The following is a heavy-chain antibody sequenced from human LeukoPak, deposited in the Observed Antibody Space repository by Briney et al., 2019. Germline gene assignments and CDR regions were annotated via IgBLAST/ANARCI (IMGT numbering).Heavy chain of an antibody. CDR2: INPNSGGT. V-gene: IGHV1-2*02. Sequence: ASVKVSCKASGYTFTGHFMHWVRQAPGQGLEWMGWINPNSGGTTYAQKFQGRVTMTTDTSISTAYMELSRLRSDDTAIYYCARDQSGSYLRGNYYYYMDVWGKGTTVTVSS. CDR1: GYTFTGHF. CDR3: ARDQSGSYLRGNYYYYMDV. J-gene: IGHJ6*03. D-gene: IGHD1-26*01.